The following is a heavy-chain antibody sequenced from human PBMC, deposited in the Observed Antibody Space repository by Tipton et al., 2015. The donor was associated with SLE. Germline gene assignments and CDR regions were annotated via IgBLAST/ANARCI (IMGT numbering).Heavy chain of an antibody. V-gene: IGHV3-53*04. J-gene: IGHJ6*03. CDR2: IYSGGST. Sequence: SLRLSCAASGFTVSSNYMSWVRQAPGKGLEWVSVIYSGGSTYYADSVKGRFTISRHNSKNTLYLQMNSLRAEDTAVYYCAAAGTGYYYYMDVWGKGTTVTVSS. CDR1: GFTVSSNY. CDR3: AAAGTGYYYYMDV. D-gene: IGHD6-13*01.